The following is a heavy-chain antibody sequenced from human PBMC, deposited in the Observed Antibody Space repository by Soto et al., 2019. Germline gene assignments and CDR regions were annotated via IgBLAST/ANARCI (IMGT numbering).Heavy chain of an antibody. CDR2: AGGGDDT. D-gene: IGHD3-10*01. Sequence: GQLLESGGGLVQPGGSLRLSCAASGFTFSNFAMTWVRQAPGKGLEWVSSAGGGDDTYYADSVKGRFIISRDNSKSTLSLRLNGLRAEDTAVYYCVKDRMSYNSVWDPFDIWGQGTMVTVSP. V-gene: IGHV3-23*01. CDR1: GFTFSNFA. CDR3: VKDRMSYNSVWDPFDI. J-gene: IGHJ3*02.